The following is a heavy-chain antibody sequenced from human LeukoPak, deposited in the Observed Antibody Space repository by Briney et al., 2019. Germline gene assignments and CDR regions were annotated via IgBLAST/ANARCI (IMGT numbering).Heavy chain of an antibody. CDR3: ARDRDGYNWVDFDY. CDR1: GGTFSSYA. Sequence: GSSVKVSCKASGGTFSSYAISWVRQAPGQGLEWMGRIIPIFGTANYAQKFQGRDTITTDESTSTAYVELSSLRSEDTAVYYCARDRDGYNWVDFDYWGQGTLVTVSS. V-gene: IGHV1-69*05. CDR2: IIPIFGTA. J-gene: IGHJ4*02. D-gene: IGHD5-24*01.